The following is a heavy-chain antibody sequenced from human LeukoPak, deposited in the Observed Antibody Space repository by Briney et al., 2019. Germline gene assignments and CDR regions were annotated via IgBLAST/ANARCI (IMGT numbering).Heavy chain of an antibody. J-gene: IGHJ3*02. V-gene: IGHV3-23*01. CDR3: ARDPLAAAGQDDFDI. CDR2: ISGSGAGT. Sequence: PGGSLRLSCAASGFTFSSHVLTWVRQAPGKGPEWVSGISGSGAGTYYADSVKGRFTISRDNSKNTLYLQMNSLRAEDTAEYYCARDPLAAAGQDDFDIWGQGTMVTVSS. CDR1: GFTFSSHV. D-gene: IGHD6-13*01.